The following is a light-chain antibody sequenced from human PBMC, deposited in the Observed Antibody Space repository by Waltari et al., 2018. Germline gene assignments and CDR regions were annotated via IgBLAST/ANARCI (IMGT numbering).Light chain of an antibody. CDR3: QQRSDWPPFT. J-gene: IGKJ3*01. CDR2: DAF. CDR1: QNIQTF. V-gene: IGKV3-11*01. Sequence: EIVLTQSPVTLSLSPGERATLPCRASQNIQTFLAWYQHRPGQPPRLLIYDAFYRATGIPARFSGSGSGTDFTLSISSLVPEDFAVYFCQQRSDWPPFTFGPGTRVDI.